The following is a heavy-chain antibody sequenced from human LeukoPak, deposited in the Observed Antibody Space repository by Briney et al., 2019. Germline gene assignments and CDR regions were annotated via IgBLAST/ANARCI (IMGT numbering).Heavy chain of an antibody. CDR2: IDGTYDSGRT. CDR1: GFTFSTYA. CDR3: ARLVGDRTIYDY. V-gene: IGHV3-23*01. J-gene: IGHJ4*02. Sequence: GGSLRLSCAASGFTFSTYALSWVRQAPGKGLEWVSTIDGTYDSGRTYYADSVKGRFTISRDDSKNTLYLQMNSLRVEDTAVYYCARLVGDRTIYDYWGQGALVTVSS. D-gene: IGHD1-26*01.